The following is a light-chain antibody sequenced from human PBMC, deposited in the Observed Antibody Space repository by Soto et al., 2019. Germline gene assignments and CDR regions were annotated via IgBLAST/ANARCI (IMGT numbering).Light chain of an antibody. Sequence: QPVLTQPPSASGTPGQRVIISCSGSSSDIGSNSVNWYQQLPGTAPKLLIYSNTQRPSGVPDRFSGSKSGTSASLAISGLQSEDEADYYCATWDDSLSGPLFGGGTKLNVL. CDR2: SNT. J-gene: IGLJ3*02. CDR3: ATWDDSLSGPL. CDR1: SSDIGSNS. V-gene: IGLV1-44*01.